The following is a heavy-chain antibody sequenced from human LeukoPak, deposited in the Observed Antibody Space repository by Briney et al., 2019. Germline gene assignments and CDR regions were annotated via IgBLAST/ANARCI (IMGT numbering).Heavy chain of an antibody. J-gene: IGHJ4*02. CDR1: GFTFSDHY. V-gene: IGHV3-72*01. CDR3: ARAPNSGTLGEDY. Sequence: GGSLRLSCAASGFTFSDHYMDWVRQAPGKGLEWVGRIRNKANIYTTEYAASVKGRFTISRDDPKNSLYLQMNSLKTEDTAVYYCARAPNSGTLGEDYWGQGTLVTVSS. D-gene: IGHD1-26*01. CDR2: IRNKANIYTT.